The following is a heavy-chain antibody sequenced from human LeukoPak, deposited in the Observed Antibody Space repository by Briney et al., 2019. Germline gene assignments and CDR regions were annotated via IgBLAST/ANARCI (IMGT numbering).Heavy chain of an antibody. J-gene: IGHJ6*02. CDR2: INSDGSST. V-gene: IGHV3-74*01. Sequence: PGGSLRLSCAASGFTFSSYWMHWVRQAPGKGLVWVSRINSDGSSTSYADSVKGRFTISRDNAKNTLYLQMNSLRAEDTAVYYCARGRSGLAPTYSSSWYDSYGTDVWGQGTTVTVSS. D-gene: IGHD6-13*01. CDR1: GFTFSSYW. CDR3: ARGRSGLAPTYSSSWYDSYGTDV.